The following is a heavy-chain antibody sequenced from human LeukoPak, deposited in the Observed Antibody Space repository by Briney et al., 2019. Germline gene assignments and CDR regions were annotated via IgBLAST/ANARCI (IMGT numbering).Heavy chain of an antibody. CDR3: ARAGAVPAGYNWFDP. Sequence: SVKVSCKASGGTFSSYTISWVRQAPGQGLEWMGGIIPIFGTANYAQKFQGRVTITADESTSTAYMELGSLRSEDTAVYYCARAGAVPAGYNWFDPWGQGTLVTVSS. CDR1: GGTFSSYT. J-gene: IGHJ5*02. CDR2: IIPIFGTA. V-gene: IGHV1-69*13. D-gene: IGHD2-2*01.